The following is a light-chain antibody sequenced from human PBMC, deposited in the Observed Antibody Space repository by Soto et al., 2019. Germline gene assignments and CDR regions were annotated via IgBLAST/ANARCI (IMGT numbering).Light chain of an antibody. V-gene: IGLV2-14*01. CDR1: NSDIGDFPY. J-gene: IGLJ3*02. CDR3: SSYTRSSALEV. Sequence: QSALSQPASVSGSPGQSLTISCTGGNSDIGDFPYVSWYQQHPGKAPKLLISEVSVRPSGVSPRFSGSKSGNTASLTISGLQVEDEATYFCSSYTRSSALEVFGGGTKLTVL. CDR2: EVS.